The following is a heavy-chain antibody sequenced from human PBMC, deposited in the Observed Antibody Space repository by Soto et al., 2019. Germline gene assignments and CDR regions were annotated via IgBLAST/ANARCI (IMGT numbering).Heavy chain of an antibody. J-gene: IGHJ6*02. CDR1: GFTFSSYG. CDR3: AKDLFVLRFLEWPPSMDV. CDR2: ISYDGSNK. V-gene: IGHV3-30*18. Sequence: PVGSLRLSCAASGFTFSSYGMHWVRQAPGKGLEWVAVISYDGSNKYYADSVKGRFTISRDNSKNTLYLQMNSLRAEDTAVYYCAKDLFVLRFLEWPPSMDVWGQGTTVNVSS. D-gene: IGHD3-3*01.